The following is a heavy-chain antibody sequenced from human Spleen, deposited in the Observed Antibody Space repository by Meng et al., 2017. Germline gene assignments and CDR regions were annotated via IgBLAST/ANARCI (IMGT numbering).Heavy chain of an antibody. V-gene: IGHV3-53*04. Sequence: GESLKISCAASGFTVSSNYMSWVRQAPGKGLEWVSVIYSGGSTYYADSVKGRFTISRHNSKNTLYLQMNSLRAEDTAVYYCARVIVKGWELLFDYWGQGTLVTVSS. CDR3: ARVIVKGWELLFDY. D-gene: IGHD1-26*01. CDR2: IYSGGST. CDR1: GFTVSSNY. J-gene: IGHJ4*02.